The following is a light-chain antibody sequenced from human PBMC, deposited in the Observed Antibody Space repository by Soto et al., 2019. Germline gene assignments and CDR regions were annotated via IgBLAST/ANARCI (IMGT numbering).Light chain of an antibody. V-gene: IGLV1-40*01. CDR3: AAWDDSLNGQV. Sequence: QSVLTQTPSVSGAPGQKITMSCTGSSSNIGAGYDVHWYQQVPGAAPRLLIYADNNRPSGVPDRFSGSKSGTSAPLAISGLQSEDEADYYCAAWDDSLNGQVFGTGTKVTVL. CDR2: ADN. J-gene: IGLJ1*01. CDR1: SSNIGAGYD.